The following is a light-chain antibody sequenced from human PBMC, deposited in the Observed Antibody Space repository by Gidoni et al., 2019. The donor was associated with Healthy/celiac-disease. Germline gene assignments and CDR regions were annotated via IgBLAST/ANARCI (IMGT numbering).Light chain of an antibody. CDR3: QQYNNWPPLT. J-gene: IGKJ4*01. CDR1: QSVSSN. CDR2: GAS. Sequence: EIGMTQPPATLSVSPGERATLSCRASQSVSSNLAWYQQKPGQAPRLLIYGASTRATGIPARFSGSGSGTEFTLTISSLQSEDFAVYYCQQYNNWPPLTFGGGTKVEIK. V-gene: IGKV3-15*01.